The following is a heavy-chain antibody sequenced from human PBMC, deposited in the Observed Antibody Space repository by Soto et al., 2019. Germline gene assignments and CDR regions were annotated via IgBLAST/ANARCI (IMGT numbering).Heavy chain of an antibody. D-gene: IGHD5-12*01. Sequence: PSETLSLTCAVSGGSISSGGYSWSWIRQPPGKGLEWIGYIYHSGSTYYNPSLKSRVTISVDRSKNQFSLKLSSVTAADTAVYYCARRRGFPYYYGMDVWGQGTXVTVSS. CDR3: ARRRGFPYYYGMDV. CDR2: IYHSGST. CDR1: GGSISSGGYS. J-gene: IGHJ6*02. V-gene: IGHV4-30-2*01.